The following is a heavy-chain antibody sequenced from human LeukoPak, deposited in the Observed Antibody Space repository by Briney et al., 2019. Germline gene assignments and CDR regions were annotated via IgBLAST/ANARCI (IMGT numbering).Heavy chain of an antibody. Sequence: GGSLRLSCAASGFTFSSYAMHWVRQAPGKGLEWVAVISYDGSNKYYADSVKGRFTISRDNSENTLYLQMNSLRAEDTAVYYCARDPSPEVVVISWFDPWGQGTLVTVSS. CDR3: ARDPSPEVVVISWFDP. D-gene: IGHD3-22*01. CDR1: GFTFSSYA. CDR2: ISYDGSNK. V-gene: IGHV3-30-3*01. J-gene: IGHJ5*02.